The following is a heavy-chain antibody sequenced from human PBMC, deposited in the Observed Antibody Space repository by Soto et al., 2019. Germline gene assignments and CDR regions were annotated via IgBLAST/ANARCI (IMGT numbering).Heavy chain of an antibody. D-gene: IGHD6-13*01. J-gene: IGHJ4*02. Sequence: EVQLVESGGVVVQPGGSLRLSCAASGFTFDDYTMHWVRQAPGKGLEWVSLINWDGDTTHYADSVKGRFTISRDNTKNSLYLQMNSLRTEDTALYYCAKEYGSWWDPFFDYGGQGTLVTVSS. V-gene: IGHV3-43*01. CDR2: INWDGDTT. CDR3: AKEYGSWWDPFFDY. CDR1: GFTFDDYT.